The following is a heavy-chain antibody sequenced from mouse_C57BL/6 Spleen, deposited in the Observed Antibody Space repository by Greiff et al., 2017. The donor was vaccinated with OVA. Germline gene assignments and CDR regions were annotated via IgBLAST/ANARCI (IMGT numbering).Heavy chain of an antibody. D-gene: IGHD1-1*01. V-gene: IGHV5-4*01. CDR2: ISDGGSYT. CDR3: ERDFYYCDSSPYLCVY. Sequence: EVKLMESGGGLVKPGGSLKLSCAASGFTFSSYTMSWVRQTPEKRLEWVATISDGGSYTYYPDNVKGRFTISRDNAKNNLYLQMSHLKSEDTAVYYCERDFYYCDSSPYLCVYWGQGTTLTVSS. CDR1: GFTFSSYT. J-gene: IGHJ2*01.